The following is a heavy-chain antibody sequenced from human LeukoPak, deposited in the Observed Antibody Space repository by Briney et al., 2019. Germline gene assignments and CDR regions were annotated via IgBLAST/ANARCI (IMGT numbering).Heavy chain of an antibody. Sequence: SETLSLTCTVSGGSISSYYWGWIRQPPGKGLEWIGSIYYSGSTYYNPSLKSRVTISVDTPKNQFSLKLSSVTAADTAVYYCARESRYGDYYGSFDIWGQGTMVTVSS. CDR2: IYYSGST. CDR1: GGSISSYY. V-gene: IGHV4-39*07. CDR3: ARESRYGDYYGSFDI. J-gene: IGHJ3*02. D-gene: IGHD3-10*01.